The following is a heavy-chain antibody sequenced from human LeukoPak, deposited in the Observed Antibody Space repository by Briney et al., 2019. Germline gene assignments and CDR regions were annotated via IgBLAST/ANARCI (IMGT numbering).Heavy chain of an antibody. V-gene: IGHV3-30*18. CDR2: ISYDGSNK. D-gene: IGHD3-10*01. CDR3: AKVRQVRGHHTYYYYYMDV. Sequence: RAGGSLRLSCAASGFTFSSYWMSWVRQAPGKGLEWVAVISYDGSNKYYADSVKGRFTISRDNSKNTLYLQMNSLRAEDTAVYYCAKVRQVRGHHTYYYYYMDVWGKGTTVTVSS. J-gene: IGHJ6*03. CDR1: GFTFSSYW.